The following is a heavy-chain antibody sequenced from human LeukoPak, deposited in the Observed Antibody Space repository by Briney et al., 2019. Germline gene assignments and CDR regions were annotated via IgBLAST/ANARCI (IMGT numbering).Heavy chain of an antibody. V-gene: IGHV1-18*01. J-gene: IGHJ5*02. Sequence: GASVKVSCKASGYTFTSYGISWVRQAPGQGLEWIGWISADNGNTNYAQKLQGRVTMTTDTSTSTANMELRSLRSDDTAVYYCARGGSPLGYCSSTSCYEGDNWFDPWGQGTLVTVSS. CDR1: GYTFTSYG. CDR2: ISADNGNT. D-gene: IGHD2-2*01. CDR3: ARGGSPLGYCSSTSCYEGDNWFDP.